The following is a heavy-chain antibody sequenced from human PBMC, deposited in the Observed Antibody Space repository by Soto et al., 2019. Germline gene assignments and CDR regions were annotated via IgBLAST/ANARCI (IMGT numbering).Heavy chain of an antibody. Sequence: HPGWSLRLSCAASGFTFSSYAMHWVRQAPGKGLEWVAVISYDGSNKYYADSVKGRFTISRDNSKNTLYLQMNSLRAEDTAVYYCARGPFSSANWYYFDYWGQGTLVTSPQ. V-gene: IGHV3-30-3*01. D-gene: IGHD3-22*01. CDR2: ISYDGSNK. CDR3: ARGPFSSANWYYFDY. J-gene: IGHJ4*02. CDR1: GFTFSSYA.